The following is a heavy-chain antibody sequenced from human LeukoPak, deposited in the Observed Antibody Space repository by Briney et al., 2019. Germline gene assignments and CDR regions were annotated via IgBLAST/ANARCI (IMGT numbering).Heavy chain of an antibody. J-gene: IGHJ3*02. Sequence: GGSLRLSCAASGFTFSTYSMNWVRQAPGKGLEWVSYISSSSSPIYYADSVKGRFTISRDKAKNSLYLQMNSLRAEDTAVYYCARSKRNGFDIWGQGTMVTVSS. CDR1: GFTFSTYS. CDR2: ISSSSSPI. V-gene: IGHV3-48*01. CDR3: ARSKRNGFDI.